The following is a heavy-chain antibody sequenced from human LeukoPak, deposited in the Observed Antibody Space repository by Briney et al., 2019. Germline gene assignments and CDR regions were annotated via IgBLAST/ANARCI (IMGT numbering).Heavy chain of an antibody. CDR2: MNHSGST. V-gene: IGHV4-34*01. D-gene: IGHD4-17*01. Sequence: SETLSLTCAVYGGSFSGYYWSWIRQPSGKGLEWIGEMNHSGSTNYNPSLKSRVTISVDTSKSQFSLKLSSVTAADTAVYYCARVHGDYYFDYWGQGTLVTVSS. J-gene: IGHJ4*02. CDR1: GGSFSGYY. CDR3: ARVHGDYYFDY.